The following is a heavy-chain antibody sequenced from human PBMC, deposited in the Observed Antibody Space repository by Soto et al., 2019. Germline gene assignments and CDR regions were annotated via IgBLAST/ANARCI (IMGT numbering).Heavy chain of an antibody. J-gene: IGHJ3*02. Sequence: QVQLQQWGAGLLKPSETLSLTCAVYGGSVSSSSNYYWSWIRQPPGKGLEWIGEMSHSGGTHFNPSLKSRVTISVDTSKNPFSLKMSSVTAADTALYYCARVERGTATTVVDAFDIWGPGTMVTVSS. D-gene: IGHD1-1*01. CDR3: ARVERGTATTVVDAFDI. CDR2: MSHSGGT. V-gene: IGHV4-34*01. CDR1: GGSVSSSSNYY.